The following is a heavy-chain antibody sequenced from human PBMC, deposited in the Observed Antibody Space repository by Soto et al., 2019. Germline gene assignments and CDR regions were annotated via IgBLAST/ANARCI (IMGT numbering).Heavy chain of an antibody. CDR1: GFTFSSYA. CDR2: IGESGTPT. J-gene: IGHJ6*02. V-gene: IGHV3-23*01. CDR3: SRYTPGVRYYGMDV. D-gene: IGHD5-18*01. Sequence: EVQLLESGGGLVQPGGSLRLSCAASGFTFSSYAMKWVRQAPGKGLEWVSLIGESGTPTYYADSVKGRFTISRDNSGNTLFLEMYRLRAEDTAVYYCSRYTPGVRYYGMDVWGQGTTVTVS.